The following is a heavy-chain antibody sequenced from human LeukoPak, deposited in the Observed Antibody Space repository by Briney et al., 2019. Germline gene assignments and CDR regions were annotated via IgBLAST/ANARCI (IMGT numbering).Heavy chain of an antibody. CDR3: ARDPAVAGD. D-gene: IGHD6-19*01. V-gene: IGHV3-53*01. Sequence: GGSLRLSCAASGFSVSNNYMTWVRQAPGKGLQCVSIIYSGGRTDYAGSVKGRFTISRDNSKNTLYLQMNSPRAEDTAVYYCARDPAVAGDWGQGTMVTVSS. CDR2: IYSGGRT. CDR1: GFSVSNNY. J-gene: IGHJ3*01.